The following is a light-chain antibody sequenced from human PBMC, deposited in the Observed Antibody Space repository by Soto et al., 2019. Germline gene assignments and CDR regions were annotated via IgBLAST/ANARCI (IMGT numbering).Light chain of an antibody. J-gene: IGKJ2*01. Sequence: DIQMTQSPSSLSPSVGDRVTITCQASQDISNYLDWYQQKPGKAPKLLIYDASNLEIGVPSRFSGSGSGTDFTFTISSLQPEDIATYYCQQYDNLPYTFGQGTKLEIK. CDR1: QDISNY. CDR3: QQYDNLPYT. V-gene: IGKV1-33*01. CDR2: DAS.